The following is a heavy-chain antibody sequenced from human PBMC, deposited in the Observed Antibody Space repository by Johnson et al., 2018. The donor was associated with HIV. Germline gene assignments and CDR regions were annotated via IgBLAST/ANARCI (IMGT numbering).Heavy chain of an antibody. CDR2: IRYDGSNQ. J-gene: IGHJ3*02. D-gene: IGHD3-10*01. CDR3: ARDRSLWFRELWPRDAFDM. V-gene: IGHV3-30*02. Sequence: QMLLVESGGGVVQPGGSLRLSCAASGFTFSSYGMHWVRQAPGKGLEWVAFIRYDGSNQYYADSVKGRFTISRDNSKNTLYLQMNSLRVADTAVYYCARDRSLWFRELWPRDAFDMWGQGTKITVSS. CDR1: GFTFSSYG.